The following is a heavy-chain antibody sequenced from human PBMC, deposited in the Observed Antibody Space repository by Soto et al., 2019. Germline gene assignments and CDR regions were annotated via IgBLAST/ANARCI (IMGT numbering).Heavy chain of an antibody. CDR1: GGTFSNYA. CDR3: ARPVEMATISRSYLFY. CDR2: IIPIFGTE. J-gene: IGHJ4*02. Sequence: QVQLVQSGAEVKKPGSSVKVSCKASGGTFSNYAINWVRQAPGQGLEWMGGIIPIFGTENYTQKFQGRVTITADESTSTAYLDLSSLRSEDTAVYYCARPVEMATISRSYLFYWGQGTLGTVSS. D-gene: IGHD5-12*01. V-gene: IGHV1-69*01.